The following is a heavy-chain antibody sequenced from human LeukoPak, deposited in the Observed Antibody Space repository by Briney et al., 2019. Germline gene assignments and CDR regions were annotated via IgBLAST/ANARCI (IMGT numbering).Heavy chain of an antibody. CDR3: AKPMYYYDSRDNGDEGRTQPYYFDY. J-gene: IGHJ4*02. CDR1: GFTFSNYA. Sequence: PGGSLRLSCAASGFTFSNYAMHWLRQAPGKGLEWVAVILYDGSNKYYADSVKGRFTISRDNSKNTLYLQMNSLRAEDTAVYYCAKPMYYYDSRDNGDEGRTQPYYFDYWGQGTLVTVSS. CDR2: ILYDGSNK. V-gene: IGHV3-30*18. D-gene: IGHD3-22*01.